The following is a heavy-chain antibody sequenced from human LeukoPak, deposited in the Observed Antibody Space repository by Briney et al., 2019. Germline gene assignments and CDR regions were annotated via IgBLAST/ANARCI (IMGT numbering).Heavy chain of an antibody. Sequence: GGSLRLSCTVSGFTLSSYEMTWFRQAPGKGLEWVSSIGYGGADSHYADSVKGRFTISRDNSKNTLYLQMNSLRAEDTAVYYCAKSAGRYCSSTSCYGDYWGQGTLVTVSS. CDR3: AKSAGRYCSSTSCYGDY. J-gene: IGHJ4*02. CDR1: GFTLSSYE. CDR2: IGYGGADS. V-gene: IGHV3-23*01. D-gene: IGHD2-2*01.